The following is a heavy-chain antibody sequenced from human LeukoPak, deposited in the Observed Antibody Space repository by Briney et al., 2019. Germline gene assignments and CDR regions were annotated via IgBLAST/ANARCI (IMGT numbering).Heavy chain of an antibody. Sequence: PSETLSLTCTVSGGSIRSYYWSWIRQPPGKGLEWIGYIYYSGSTNYNPSLKSRVTISVDTSKNQFSLKLRSVTAADTAVYYCARVTSRLGWFDPWGQGTLVTVSS. V-gene: IGHV4-59*08. D-gene: IGHD1-14*01. CDR2: IYYSGST. CDR3: ARVTSRLGWFDP. J-gene: IGHJ5*02. CDR1: GGSIRSYY.